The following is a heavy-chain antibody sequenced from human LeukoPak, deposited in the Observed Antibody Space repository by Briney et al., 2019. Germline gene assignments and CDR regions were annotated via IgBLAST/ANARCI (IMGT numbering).Heavy chain of an antibody. D-gene: IGHD3-22*01. J-gene: IGHJ4*02. V-gene: IGHV3-53*01. CDR3: TRSGYRHPYHFES. CDR1: GFSVRTNF. CDR2: IYTGGGT. Sequence: GGSLRLSCAVSGFSVRTNFMSWVRQAPGKGLEWVSVIYTGGGTDHADSVKGRFTISRDNSKNTLSLQMNSLRADDTAIYYCTRSGYRHPYHFESWGQGALVIVSS.